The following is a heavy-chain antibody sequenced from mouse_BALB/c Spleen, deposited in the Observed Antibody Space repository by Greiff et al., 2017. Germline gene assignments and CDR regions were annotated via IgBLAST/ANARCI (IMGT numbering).Heavy chain of an antibody. CDR2: INPSNGGT. J-gene: IGHJ1*01. Sequence: QGQLQQSGAELVKPGASVKLSCKASGYTFTSYYMYWVKQRPGQGLEWIGEINPSNGGTNFNEKFKSKATLTVDKSSSTAYMQLSSLTSEDSAVYYCTRPYYYGSSYWYFDVWGAGTTVTVSS. V-gene: IGHV1S81*02. CDR1: GYTFTSYY. D-gene: IGHD1-1*01. CDR3: TRPYYYGSSYWYFDV.